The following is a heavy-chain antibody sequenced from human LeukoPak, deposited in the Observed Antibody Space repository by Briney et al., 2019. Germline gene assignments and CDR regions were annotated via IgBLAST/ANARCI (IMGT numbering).Heavy chain of an antibody. V-gene: IGHV1-2*02. D-gene: IGHD5-12*01. CDR2: INPNSGGT. Sequence: VASVKVSCKASGYTFTGYYMHWVRQAPGQGLEWMGWINPNSGGTNYAQKFQGRVTMTRDTSISTAYMELSRLRSDDTAVYYCARDLIVATIYFQHWGQGTLVTVSS. CDR3: ARDLIVATIYFQH. CDR1: GYTFTGYY. J-gene: IGHJ1*01.